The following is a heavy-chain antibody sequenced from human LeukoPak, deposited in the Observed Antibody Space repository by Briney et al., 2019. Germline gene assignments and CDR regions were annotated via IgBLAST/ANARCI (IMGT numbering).Heavy chain of an antibody. CDR1: GFTFSSYA. CDR3: AKVTYGSGTYGAFDY. V-gene: IGHV3-23*01. Sequence: GGSLRLSCAASGFTFSSYAMSWVRQAPGKGLEWVSAISGSGGSTYYADSVKGRFTISRDNSKNTLYLQMNSLRAEDTAVYYCAKVTYGSGTYGAFDYWGQGTLVTVSS. D-gene: IGHD3-10*01. CDR2: ISGSGGST. J-gene: IGHJ4*02.